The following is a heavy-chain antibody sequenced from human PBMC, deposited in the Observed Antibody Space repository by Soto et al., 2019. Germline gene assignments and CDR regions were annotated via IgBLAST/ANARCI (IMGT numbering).Heavy chain of an antibody. CDR2: INAGNGNT. Sequence: QVQLVQSGAEEKKPGASVKVSCKASGYTFTSYAMHWVRQAPGQRLEWMGWINAGNGNTKYSQKFQGRVTITRDTSGSTAYMELSSLRSEDTAVYYWARAPSWWYFDLWGRGTLVTVSS. CDR1: GYTFTSYA. J-gene: IGHJ2*01. CDR3: ARAPSWWYFDL. V-gene: IGHV1-3*05.